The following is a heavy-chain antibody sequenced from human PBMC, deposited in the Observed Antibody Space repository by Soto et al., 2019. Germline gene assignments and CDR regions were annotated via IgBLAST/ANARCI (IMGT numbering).Heavy chain of an antibody. V-gene: IGHV3-23*01. Sequence: GGSLRLSCAASGFTFSSYAMSWVRQAPGKGLEWVSAISGSGGSTYYADSVKGRSTISRDNSKNTLYLQMNSLRAEDTAVYYCEKHLWVLWFDPWGQGNLVTVSS. CDR2: ISGSGGST. D-gene: IGHD3-3*02. J-gene: IGHJ5*02. CDR3: EKHLWVLWFDP. CDR1: GFTFSSYA.